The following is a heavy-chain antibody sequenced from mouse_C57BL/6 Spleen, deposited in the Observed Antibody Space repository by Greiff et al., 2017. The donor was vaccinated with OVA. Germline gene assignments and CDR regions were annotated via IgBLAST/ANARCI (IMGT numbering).Heavy chain of an antibody. Sequence: EVQGVESGGGLVQPGGSLSLSCAASGFTFTDYYMSWVRQPPGKALEWLGFIRNKANGYTTEYSASVKGRFTISRDNSQSILYLQMNALRAEDSATYYGARSSGTGDFDYWGQGTTLTVSS. D-gene: IGHD4-1*01. V-gene: IGHV7-3*01. CDR3: ARSSGTGDFDY. J-gene: IGHJ2*01. CDR2: IRNKANGYTT. CDR1: GFTFTDYY.